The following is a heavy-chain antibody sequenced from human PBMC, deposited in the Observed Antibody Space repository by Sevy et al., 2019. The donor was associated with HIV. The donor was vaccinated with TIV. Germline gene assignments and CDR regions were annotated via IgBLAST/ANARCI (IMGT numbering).Heavy chain of an antibody. CDR1: GFTFSNSA. CDR2: ISATDDGT. Sequence: GGSLRLSCVASGFTFSNSAMSWVRQAPGKGLEWVSTISATDDGTCYADSVKGRFTISRDNSKNTLYLQMNSLRAEDTAVYYCAKNDYYDNSGGRGTVDFWGQGTLVTVSS. D-gene: IGHD3-22*01. CDR3: AKNDYYDNSGGRGTVDF. J-gene: IGHJ4*02. V-gene: IGHV3-23*01.